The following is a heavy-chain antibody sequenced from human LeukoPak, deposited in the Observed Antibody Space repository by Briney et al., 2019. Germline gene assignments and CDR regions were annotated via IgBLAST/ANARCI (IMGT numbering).Heavy chain of an antibody. CDR1: GGSISTYY. D-gene: IGHD1-14*01. CDR3: ARSPDTPLFDS. CDR2: IYISGST. V-gene: IGHV4-4*07. Sequence: SETLSLTCTVSGGSISTYYWSWIRQPAGKGLEWIGRIYISGSTNYNPSLSSRVTMSVDTSKNQCSLRLSSVTAADTAVSYCARSPDTPLFDSWGQGTLVTVSS. J-gene: IGHJ4*02.